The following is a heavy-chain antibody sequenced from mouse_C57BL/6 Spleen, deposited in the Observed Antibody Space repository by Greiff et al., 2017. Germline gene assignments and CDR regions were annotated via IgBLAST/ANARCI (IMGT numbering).Heavy chain of an antibody. D-gene: IGHD1-1*01. J-gene: IGHJ1*03. Sequence: QVQLQQPGTELVKPGASVKLSCKASGYTFTSYWMHWVKQRPGQGLEWIGNINPSNGGTNYNEKFKSKATLTVDKSSSTAYMQLRSLTSEDSAVYYYASRSYEHWCIDVWGTGTTVTVSS. CDR1: GYTFTSYW. V-gene: IGHV1-53*01. CDR2: INPSNGGT. CDR3: ASRSYEHWCIDV.